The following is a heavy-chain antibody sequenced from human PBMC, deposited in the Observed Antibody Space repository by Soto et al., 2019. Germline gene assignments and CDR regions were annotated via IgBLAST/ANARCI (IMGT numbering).Heavy chain of an antibody. D-gene: IGHD5-12*01. CDR3: TTAHPRGPDY. CDR1: GFTFINAW. CDR2: IKSKTDGGTI. V-gene: IGHV3-15*01. J-gene: IGHJ4*02. Sequence: SLRLSCATSGFTFINAWMNWVRQAPGKGLEWVGRIKSKTDGGTIDYPAPVKGRFTISRDDSRNTLYLQMNSLKTEDTAVYYCTTAHPRGPDYWGQGTLVTVSS.